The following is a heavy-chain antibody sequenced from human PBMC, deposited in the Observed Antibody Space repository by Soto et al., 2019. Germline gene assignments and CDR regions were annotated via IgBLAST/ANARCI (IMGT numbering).Heavy chain of an antibody. CDR2: INPNSGGS. D-gene: IGHD4-17*01. CDR3: ARAYYGGNSGGFDY. CDR1: GYTFTDYY. V-gene: IGHV1-2*02. J-gene: IGHJ4*02. Sequence: ASVKVSCKASGYTFTDYYIHWVRQAPGQGLEWMGWINPNSGGSKYAQKFQGRVTMTRDTSITTAYMELSSLRSDDTAVYYCARAYYGGNSGGFDYWGQGTLVTVSS.